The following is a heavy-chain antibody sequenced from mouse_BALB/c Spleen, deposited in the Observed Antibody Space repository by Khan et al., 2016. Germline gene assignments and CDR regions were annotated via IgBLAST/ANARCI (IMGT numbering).Heavy chain of an antibody. CDR2: IYPGNSDT. V-gene: IGHV1-5*01. D-gene: IGHD2-1*01. Sequence: VQLQQSGTVLARPGASVKMSCKASGYTFTSYWMHWVKQRPGQGLEWIGAIYPGNSDTSYNQKFKGKAKLTAVTSTSTAYMELSSLTNEDSAVYYWIRWGGNYPPYAMDYWGQGTSVTVSS. J-gene: IGHJ4*01. CDR1: GYTFTSYW. CDR3: IRWGGNYPPYAMDY.